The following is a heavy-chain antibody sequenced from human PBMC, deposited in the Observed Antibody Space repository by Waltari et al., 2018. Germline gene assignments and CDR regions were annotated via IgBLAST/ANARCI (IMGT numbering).Heavy chain of an antibody. J-gene: IGHJ4*02. CDR3: ARAGGRVFDY. D-gene: IGHD3-16*01. CDR2: IYHSGST. Sequence: QVQLQESGPGLVKPSETLSLTCTVSGYSISSGYYWGWIRQPPGKGLEWIGRIYHSGSTYYNPSLKSRVTISVDTSKNQFSLKLSSVTAADTAVYYCARAGGRVFDYWGQGTLVTVSS. CDR1: GYSISSGYY. V-gene: IGHV4-38-2*02.